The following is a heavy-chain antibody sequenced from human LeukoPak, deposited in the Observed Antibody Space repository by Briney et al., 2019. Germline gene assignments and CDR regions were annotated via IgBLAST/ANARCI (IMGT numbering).Heavy chain of an antibody. J-gene: IGHJ4*02. D-gene: IGHD3-10*01. CDR2: IIPIFGTA. V-gene: IGHV1-69*05. CDR3: ARGEWFGELLTTSSPFDY. Sequence: SVKVSCKASGGTFSSYAISWVRQAPGQGLEWMGGIIPIFGTANYAQKFQGRVTITTDESTSTAYMELSSLRSEDTAVYYCARGEWFGELLTTSSPFDYWGQGTPVTVSS. CDR1: GGTFSSYA.